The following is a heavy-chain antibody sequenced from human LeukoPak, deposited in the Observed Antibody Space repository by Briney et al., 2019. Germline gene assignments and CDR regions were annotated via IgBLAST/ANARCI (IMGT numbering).Heavy chain of an antibody. V-gene: IGHV3-21*01. CDR2: ISRSSTYI. Sequence: GGSLRLSCAASGFTFADYGMSWVRQAPGKGLEWVSSISRSSTYISYADSVKGRFTISRDNAKNSLYLQMNSLRAEDTAVYYCARLETTPYYFDYWGQGTLVTVSS. CDR1: GFTFADYG. D-gene: IGHD1-1*01. CDR3: ARLETTPYYFDY. J-gene: IGHJ4*02.